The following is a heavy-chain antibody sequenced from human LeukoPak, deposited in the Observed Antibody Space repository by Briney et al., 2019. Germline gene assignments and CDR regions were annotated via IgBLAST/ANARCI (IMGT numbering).Heavy chain of an antibody. CDR1: GFTFGDSY. J-gene: IGHJ5*01. Sequence: GGSLRPSCAASGFTFGDSYMSWIRQAPGEGLDWLACISSSGHTIYYAESVRGRFTISRDNAKNSLYLQPNSLRPEDTAVYYCAQTGRNNYFDSWGQGTLVTVSS. V-gene: IGHV3-11*01. CDR2: ISSSGHTI. CDR3: AQTGRNNYFDS.